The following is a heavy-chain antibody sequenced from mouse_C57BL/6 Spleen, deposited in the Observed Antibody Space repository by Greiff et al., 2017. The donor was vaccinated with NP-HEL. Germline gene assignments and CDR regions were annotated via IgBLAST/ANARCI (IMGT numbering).Heavy chain of an antibody. CDR3: TKSSGDAWFAY. J-gene: IGHJ3*01. D-gene: IGHD3-2*02. V-gene: IGHV1-15*01. CDR1: GYTFTDYE. CDR2: IDPETGGT. Sequence: VQLQQSGAELVRPGASVTLSCKASGYTFTDYEMHWVKQTPVHGLEWIGAIDPETGGTAYNQKFKGKAILTADKSSSTAYMELRSLTSEDSAVYYCTKSSGDAWFAYWGQGTLVTVSA.